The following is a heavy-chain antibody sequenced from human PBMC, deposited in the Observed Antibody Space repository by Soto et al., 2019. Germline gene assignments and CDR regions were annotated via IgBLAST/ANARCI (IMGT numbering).Heavy chain of an antibody. CDR3: ARGDCVGSTCYSLAGSFYYYMDV. J-gene: IGHJ6*03. Sequence: EVQLVESGGGLVQPGGSLRLSCAASGFTFSNYWMYWVRQAPGKGLEWVSRINSDGSVSSYADSVKGRLTISRDNVKNTLYLQMDSQRAEDTAVYHCARGDCVGSTCYSLAGSFYYYMDVWGKGTTVTVFS. CDR1: GFTFSNYW. CDR2: INSDGSVS. V-gene: IGHV3-74*02. D-gene: IGHD2-15*01.